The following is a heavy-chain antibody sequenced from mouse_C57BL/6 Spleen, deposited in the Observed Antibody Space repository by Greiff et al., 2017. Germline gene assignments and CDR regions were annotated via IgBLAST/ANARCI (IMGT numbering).Heavy chain of an antibody. Sequence: QVQLQQPGAELVRPGSSVKLSCKASGYTFTSYWMDWVQQRPGQGLEWIGNIYPSDSATHYNQKFKDKATLTVDKSSSTAYMQLSSLTSEDSAVYYCARAQFWYFEVWGTGTTVTVSS. CDR2: IYPSDSAT. CDR1: GYTFTSYW. J-gene: IGHJ1*03. V-gene: IGHV1-61*01. CDR3: ARAQFWYFEV.